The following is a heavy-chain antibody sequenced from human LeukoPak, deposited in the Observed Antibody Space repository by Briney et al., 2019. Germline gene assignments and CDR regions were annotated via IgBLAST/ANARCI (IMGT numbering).Heavy chain of an antibody. V-gene: IGHV4-59*01. Sequence: SETLSLTCTVSGGSISSYYWSWIRQPPGKGLEWIGYIYYSGSTNYNPSLKSRVTISVDTSKNQFSLKLSSVTAEDTAVYYCAREVITLQGIAAAGREYYYYYMDVWGKGTTVTVSS. CDR2: IYYSGST. CDR1: GGSISSYY. D-gene: IGHD6-13*01. J-gene: IGHJ6*03. CDR3: AREVITLQGIAAAGREYYYYYMDV.